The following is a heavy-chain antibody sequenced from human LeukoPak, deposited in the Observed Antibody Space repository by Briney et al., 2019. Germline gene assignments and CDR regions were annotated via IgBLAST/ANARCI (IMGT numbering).Heavy chain of an antibody. CDR1: GGSISSYY. D-gene: IGHD6-13*01. J-gene: IGHJ2*01. CDR2: IYTSGST. V-gene: IGHV4-4*07. Sequence: PSETLSLTCTVSGGSISSYYWSWIRQPAGKGLEWIGRIYTSGSTNYNPSLKSRVTMSVDTSKNQFSLKLSSVTAADTAVYYCARRGPGIAAAGTSYWYFDLWGRGTLVTVSS. CDR3: ARRGPGIAAAGTSYWYFDL.